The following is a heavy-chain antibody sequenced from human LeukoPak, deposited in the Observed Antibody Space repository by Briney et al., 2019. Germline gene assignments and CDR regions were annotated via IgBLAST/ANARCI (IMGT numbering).Heavy chain of an antibody. CDR1: GGSISNSY. Sequence: PSETLSLTCTVSGGSISNSYWSWIRQPPGKGLEWIGYIYYSGSTNYNPSLKSRVTISVDTSKNQFSLKLSSVTAADTAVYYCAGSDIVVVPAAFRSDYWGQGTLVTVSS. CDR2: IYYSGST. D-gene: IGHD2-2*01. CDR3: AGSDIVVVPAAFRSDY. V-gene: IGHV4-59*01. J-gene: IGHJ4*02.